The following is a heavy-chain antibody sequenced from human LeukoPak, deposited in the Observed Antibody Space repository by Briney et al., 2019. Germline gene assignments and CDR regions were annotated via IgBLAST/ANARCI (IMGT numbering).Heavy chain of an antibody. J-gene: IGHJ4*02. D-gene: IGHD1-26*01. CDR2: INPSGGST. V-gene: IGHV1-46*01. CDR3: ARSDVGATTSPTPKPFDC. CDR1: GYTFTSYY. Sequence: ASVKVSCKASGYTFTSYYMHWVRQAPGQGLEWMGIINPSGGSTSYAQKFQGRVTMTRDTSTSTVYMELSSLRSEDTAVYYCARSDVGATTSPTPKPFDCWGQGTLVTVSS.